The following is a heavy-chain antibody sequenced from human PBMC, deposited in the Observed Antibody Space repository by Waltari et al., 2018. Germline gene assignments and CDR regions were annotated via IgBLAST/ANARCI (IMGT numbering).Heavy chain of an antibody. V-gene: IGHV3-23*01. Sequence: EVQLLESGGYLVQPGGSLSLSCSAYGLTFSNYAIHWVRLAPGTGREWVSAITVGDDTYYADSVKGRLTISRDTSKDTVHLQMNGLRAEDTAVYYCATPFYNWDDPLHSWGQGTLVTVSS. J-gene: IGHJ4*02. CDR3: ATPFYNWDDPLHS. D-gene: IGHD1-20*01. CDR2: ITVGDDT. CDR1: GLTFSNYA.